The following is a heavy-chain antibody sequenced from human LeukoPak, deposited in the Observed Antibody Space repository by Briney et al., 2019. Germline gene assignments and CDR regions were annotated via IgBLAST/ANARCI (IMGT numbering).Heavy chain of an antibody. D-gene: IGHD2-8*01. CDR1: GGSFSGYY. J-gene: IGHJ3*02. V-gene: IGHV4-34*01. CDR2: INHSGST. Sequence: PSETLSLTCAVYGGSFSGYYWSWIRQPPGKGLEWIGEINHSGSTNYNPSLKSRVTISVDTSKNQFSLKLSSVTAADTAVYYCARGTVACTNGVCYTRDAFDIWGQGTMVTVSS. CDR3: ARGTVACTNGVCYTRDAFDI.